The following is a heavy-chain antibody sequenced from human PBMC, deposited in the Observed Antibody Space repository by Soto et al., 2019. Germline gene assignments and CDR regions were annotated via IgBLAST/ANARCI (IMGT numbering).Heavy chain of an antibody. Sequence: QVQLVESGGGVVQPGRSLRLSCAASGFTFSSYGMHWVRQAPGKGLEWVAVIWYDGSNKYYADSVKGRFTISRDNFKNTLYLQMNSLRAEDTAVYYCARGIRMVRVWDWFDPWGQGTLVTVSS. CDR2: IWYDGSNK. CDR1: GFTFSSYG. D-gene: IGHD3-10*01. V-gene: IGHV3-33*01. J-gene: IGHJ5*02. CDR3: ARGIRMVRVWDWFDP.